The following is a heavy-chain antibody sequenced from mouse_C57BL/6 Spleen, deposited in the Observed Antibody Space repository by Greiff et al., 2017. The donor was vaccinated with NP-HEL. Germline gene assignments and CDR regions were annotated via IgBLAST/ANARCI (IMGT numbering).Heavy chain of an antibody. J-gene: IGHJ4*01. CDR1: GYTFTSYW. CDR3: ARDDSYAMDY. CDR2: IYPSDSET. V-gene: IGHV1-61*01. Sequence: QVQLQRPGAELVRPGSSVKLSCKASGYTFTSYWMDWVKQRPGQGLEWIGNIYPSDSETHYNQKFKDKATLTVDKSSSTAYMQLSSLTSEDSAVYYCARDDSYAMDYWGQGTSVTVSS.